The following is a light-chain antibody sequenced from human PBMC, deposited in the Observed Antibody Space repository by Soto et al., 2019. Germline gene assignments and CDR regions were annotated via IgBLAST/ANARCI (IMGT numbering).Light chain of an antibody. CDR1: QSVSSS. V-gene: IGKV3-15*01. Sequence: IVMPQSPATLSVSPGARATLSCRARQSVSSSLAWYQQKPGQAPRLIIYGASACASDIRARFSGSGSGTEFTLTISSLQSEDFAVYYCQQYNNWPPAYTFGQGTKVDIK. J-gene: IGKJ2*01. CDR2: GAS. CDR3: QQYNNWPPAYT.